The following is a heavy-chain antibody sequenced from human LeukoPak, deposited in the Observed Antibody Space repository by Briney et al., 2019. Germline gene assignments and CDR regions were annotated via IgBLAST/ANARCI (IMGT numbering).Heavy chain of an antibody. CDR2: IIPIFGTA. J-gene: IGHJ4*02. V-gene: IGHV1-69*05. D-gene: IGHD4-17*01. CDR1: GGTFSSYA. CDR3: ARATTVTTVGGEDY. Sequence: ASVKVSCKASGGTFSSYAISWVRQAPGQGLEWMGGIIPIFGTANYAQKFQGRVTITTDESTSTAYMELSGVRSEDTAVYYCARATTVTTVGGEDYWGQGTLVTVSS.